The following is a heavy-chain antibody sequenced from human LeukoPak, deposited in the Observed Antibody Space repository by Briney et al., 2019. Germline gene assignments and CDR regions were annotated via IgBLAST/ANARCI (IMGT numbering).Heavy chain of an antibody. Sequence: GGSLRLSCAASGFTFSSYWMHWVRQAPGKGLVWVSRINTDGSSTSYADSVKGRFTISRDNAKNTLYLQMNSLRAEDTAVYYCARVDDFWSGSEALTDWGQGTLVTVSS. J-gene: IGHJ4*02. D-gene: IGHD3-3*01. V-gene: IGHV3-74*01. CDR1: GFTFSSYW. CDR2: INTDGSST. CDR3: ARVDDFWSGSEALTD.